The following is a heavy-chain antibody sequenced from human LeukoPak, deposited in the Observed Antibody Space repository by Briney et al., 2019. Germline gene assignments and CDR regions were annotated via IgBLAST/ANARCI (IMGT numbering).Heavy chain of an antibody. CDR3: ARPPSYGGPKQNWYFDL. CDR2: MNQDGSER. D-gene: IGHD4-23*01. Sequence: GGSLRLSCVASGFTFSGFCMTWVRRAPGKGLEWVANMNQDGSERFYVDSVKGRFTMSRDDAKNSLYLEMTSLRAEDTAVYYCARPPSYGGPKQNWYFDLWGRGTLVTVSS. CDR1: GFTFSGFC. V-gene: IGHV3-7*01. J-gene: IGHJ2*01.